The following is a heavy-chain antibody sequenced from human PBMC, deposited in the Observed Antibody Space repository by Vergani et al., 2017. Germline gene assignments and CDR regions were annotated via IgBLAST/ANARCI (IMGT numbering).Heavy chain of an antibody. J-gene: IGHJ4*02. D-gene: IGHD3-22*01. V-gene: IGHV3-15*01. CDR3: TTAPQYYYDSSGYSRPFDY. CDR2: IKSKTDGGTT. Sequence: EVQLVESGGGLVKPGGSVRLSCAASGFTFSNAWMSWVRQAPGKGLEWVGRIKSKTDGGTTDYAAPVKGRFTISRDNSKNTLYLQMNSLKTEDTAVYYCTTAPQYYYDSSGYSRPFDYWGQGTLVTVSS. CDR1: GFTFSNAW.